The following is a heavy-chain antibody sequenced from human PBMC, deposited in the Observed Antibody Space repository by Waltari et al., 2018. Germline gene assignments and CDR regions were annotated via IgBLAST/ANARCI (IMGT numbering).Heavy chain of an antibody. CDR3: AVLLQSVDY. D-gene: IGHD4-4*01. J-gene: IGHJ4*02. CDR1: GFTFSSSW. V-gene: IGHV3-7*01. CDR2: IKQDGSGK. Sequence: EVQLVESGGGLVQPGGSLRLSCAASGFTFSSSWMSWVRQAPGKGLEWLANIKQDGSGKYYVDSVKGRFTMSRDNAKNSLYRQMNSLRAEDTAVYYCAVLLQSVDYWGQGTLVTVSS.